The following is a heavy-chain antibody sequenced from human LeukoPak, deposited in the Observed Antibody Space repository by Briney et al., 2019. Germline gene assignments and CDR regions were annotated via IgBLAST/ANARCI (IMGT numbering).Heavy chain of an antibody. D-gene: IGHD3-10*01. CDR2: INPNSGGT. V-gene: IGHV1-2*02. CDR3: ARNYYGSGSYLPGDAFDI. CDR1: GYTFTGYY. Sequence: ASVKVSCKASGYTFTGYYMHWVRQAPGQGLEWMGWINPNSGGTNYAQKFQGRVTMTRDTSISTAYMELGRLRSDDTAVYYCARNYYGSGSYLPGDAFDIWGQGTMVTVSS. J-gene: IGHJ3*02.